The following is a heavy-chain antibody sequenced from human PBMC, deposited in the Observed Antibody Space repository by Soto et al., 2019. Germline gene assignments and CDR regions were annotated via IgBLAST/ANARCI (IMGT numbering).Heavy chain of an antibody. V-gene: IGHV4-30-4*01. Sequence: SETLSLTCTVSGGSISSGDYYWSWIRQPPGKGLEWIGYIYYSGSTYYNPSLKSRVTISVDTSKNQFSLKLSSVTAADTAVYYCARDRDYYGSGNWFDPWGQGTLVTAPQ. CDR3: ARDRDYYGSGNWFDP. J-gene: IGHJ5*02. D-gene: IGHD3-10*01. CDR2: IYYSGST. CDR1: GGSISSGDYY.